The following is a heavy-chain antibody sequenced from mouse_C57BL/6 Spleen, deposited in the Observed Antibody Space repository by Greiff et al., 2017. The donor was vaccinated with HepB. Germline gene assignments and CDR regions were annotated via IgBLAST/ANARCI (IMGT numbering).Heavy chain of an antibody. CDR1: GYTFTSYG. D-gene: IGHD6-1*01. J-gene: IGHJ4*01. V-gene: IGHV1-81*01. CDR3: ARISPMEPYYYAMDY. CDR2: IYPRSGNT. Sequence: QVQLQQSGAELARPGASVKLSCKASGYTFTSYGISWVKQRTGQGLEWIGEIYPRSGNTYYNEKFKGKATLTADKSSSTAYMELHSLTSEDSAVYFCARISPMEPYYYAMDYWGQGTSVTVSS.